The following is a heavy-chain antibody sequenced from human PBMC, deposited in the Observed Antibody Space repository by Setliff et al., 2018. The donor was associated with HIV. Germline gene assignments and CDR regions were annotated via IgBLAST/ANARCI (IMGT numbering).Heavy chain of an antibody. CDR3: ARVQMAYEAFYV. CDR2: IYFTGSS. D-gene: IGHD5-12*01. J-gene: IGHJ3*01. Sequence: SETLSLTCTVSGGSISTYYWSWIRQPPGKGLEWRGSIYFTGSSDYNPSLKSRVTLSVDTSKNQFSLNLSSVTAADTAVYYCARVQMAYEAFYVWGQGTMVTVSS. V-gene: IGHV4-59*01. CDR1: GGSISTYY.